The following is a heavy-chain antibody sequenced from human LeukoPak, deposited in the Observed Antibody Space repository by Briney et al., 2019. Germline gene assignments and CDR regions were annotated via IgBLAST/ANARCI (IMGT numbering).Heavy chain of an antibody. D-gene: IGHD6-13*01. Sequence: GGSLRLSCVASGFTFTRFGMSWVRQAPGKGLEWVSGISAGGSRYYADSVKGRFTISRDNSKNMVYLQMNSLRAEDTAVYYCARAAAAGPFDYWGQGTLVTVSS. CDR2: ISAGGSR. CDR3: ARAAAAGPFDY. J-gene: IGHJ4*02. CDR1: GFTFTRFG. V-gene: IGHV3-23*01.